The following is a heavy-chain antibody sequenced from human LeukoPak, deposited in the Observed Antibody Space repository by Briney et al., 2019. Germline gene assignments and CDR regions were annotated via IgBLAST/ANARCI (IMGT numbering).Heavy chain of an antibody. D-gene: IGHD4-11*01. V-gene: IGHV1-2*02. Sequence: ASVKVSCKASGYTFTGYYIHWVRLAPGQGLEWMGWFNPNGGGTNYAQKFQGRVTMTRDTSISTAYLDLSSLRSDDTAVYYCARSHDYTNYVGPWGQGTLVTVSS. CDR2: FNPNGGGT. CDR3: ARSHDYTNYVGP. J-gene: IGHJ5*02. CDR1: GYTFTGYY.